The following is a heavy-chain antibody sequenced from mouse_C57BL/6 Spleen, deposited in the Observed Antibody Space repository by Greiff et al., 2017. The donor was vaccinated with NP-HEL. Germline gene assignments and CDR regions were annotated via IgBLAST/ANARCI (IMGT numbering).Heavy chain of an antibody. CDR1: GFNIKDDY. D-gene: IGHD1-1*01. CDR2: IDPENGDT. CDR3: TTGSRAWFAY. J-gene: IGHJ3*01. Sequence: VQLKQSGAELVRPGASVKLSCTASGFNIKDDYMHWVKQRPEQGLEWIGWIDPENGDTEYASKFQGKATITADTSSNTAYLQLSSLTSEDTAVYYCTTGSRAWFAYWGQGTLVTVSA. V-gene: IGHV14-4*01.